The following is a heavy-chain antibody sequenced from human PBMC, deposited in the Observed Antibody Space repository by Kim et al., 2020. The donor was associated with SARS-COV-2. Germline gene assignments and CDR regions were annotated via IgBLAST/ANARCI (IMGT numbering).Heavy chain of an antibody. CDR2: IGTAGDT. CDR3: ARGRWYYVFWCGYKGGEYWCDP. D-gene: IGHD3-3*01. V-gene: IGHV3-13*01. J-gene: IGHJ5*02. Sequence: GGSLRLSCAASGFTFSSYDMHWVRQATGKGLEWVSAIGTAGDTYYPGSVKGRFNISRENAKNALYLQKNSVRAGDTAVYYCARGRWYYVFWCGYKGGEYWCDPWGQETRVTVSS. CDR1: GFTFSSYD.